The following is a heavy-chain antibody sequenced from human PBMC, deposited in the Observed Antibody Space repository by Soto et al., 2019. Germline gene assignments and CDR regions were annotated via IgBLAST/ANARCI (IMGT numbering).Heavy chain of an antibody. CDR3: AREWSLVSRVFDY. J-gene: IGHJ4*02. V-gene: IGHV4-4*02. CDR2: IYHSGST. D-gene: IGHD2-15*01. Sequence: QVQLQESGPGLVKPSGTLSLTCAVSGGAISSSNWWSWVRHPPGKGLEWIGEIYHSGSTNYNPSLKSRVTISVDKSKNHFSLKLSSVTAADTAVYDCAREWSLVSRVFDYWGQGTRVTVSS. CDR1: GGAISSSNW.